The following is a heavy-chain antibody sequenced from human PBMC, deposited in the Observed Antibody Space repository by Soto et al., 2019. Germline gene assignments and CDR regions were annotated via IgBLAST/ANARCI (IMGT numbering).Heavy chain of an antibody. V-gene: IGHV4-30-2*01. CDR1: GGSISSGGYS. CDR3: ARVPSP. CDR2: IYHSGNT. Sequence: SDTLSLTCAVSGGSISSGGYSWSWIRQPPGKGLEWIGYIYHSGNTYYNPSLKSRVSISVDRSKNQFSLKLSSVTAADTAVYYCARVPSPWGQGTLVTVSS. J-gene: IGHJ5*02.